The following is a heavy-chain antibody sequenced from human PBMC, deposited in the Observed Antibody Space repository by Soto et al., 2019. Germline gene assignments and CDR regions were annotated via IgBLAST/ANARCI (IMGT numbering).Heavy chain of an antibody. J-gene: IGHJ4*02. D-gene: IGHD2-15*01. CDR2: ISGGGGT. CDR1: GFTFSNNA. Sequence: PGGSLRLSCAASGFTFSNNAMRWVRQAPGKGLEWVSTISGGGGTYYADSVKGRFTISRDNYENTLYLQMNSLRAEDTAVYFCAKGACSGGSCYGTDYWGQGTPVTVSS. CDR3: AKGACSGGSCYGTDY. V-gene: IGHV3-23*01.